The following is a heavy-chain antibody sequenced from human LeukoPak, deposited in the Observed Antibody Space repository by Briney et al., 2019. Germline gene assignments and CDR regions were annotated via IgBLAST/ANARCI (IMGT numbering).Heavy chain of an antibody. Sequence: GGSLRLSCAASGFTFSSYAMSWVRQAPGKGLEWVSAISGSGGSTYYADSVKGRFTISRDNSKNTLYLQMNSLRVEDTAVYYCAKDIWFGESSYYMDVWGKGTTVTVSS. D-gene: IGHD3-10*01. CDR3: AKDIWFGESSYYMDV. CDR1: GFTFSSYA. V-gene: IGHV3-23*01. CDR2: ISGSGGST. J-gene: IGHJ6*03.